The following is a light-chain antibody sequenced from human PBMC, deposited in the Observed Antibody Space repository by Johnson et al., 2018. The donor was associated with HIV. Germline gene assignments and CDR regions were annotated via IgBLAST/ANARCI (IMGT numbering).Light chain of an antibody. CDR2: DNN. V-gene: IGLV1-51*01. Sequence: QPVLTQPPSVSAAPGQTVTISCSGSSSNVGSSFVSWYRQVPGTAPKLLIYDNNKRPSGIPDRFSGSKSATSATLGITGLQTGDEADYYCGTWESSLSGGYGCGTGTKVTVL. CDR1: SSNVGSSF. CDR3: GTWESSLSGGYG. J-gene: IGLJ1*01.